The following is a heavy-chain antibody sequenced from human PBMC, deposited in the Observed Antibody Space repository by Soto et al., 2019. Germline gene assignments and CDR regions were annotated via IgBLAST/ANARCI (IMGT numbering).Heavy chain of an antibody. CDR3: ARAPLEVEAIRYNWFDP. J-gene: IGHJ5*02. CDR1: GDSVSSNSAA. D-gene: IGHD1-26*01. V-gene: IGHV6-1*01. Sequence: SETLSLTCAISGDSVSSNSAAWNWIRQSPSRGLEWLGRTYYRSKWYNDYAVSVKSRITINPDTSKNQFSLQLNSVTPEDTAVYYCARAPLEVEAIRYNWFDPWGQGTLVTVSS. CDR2: TYYRSKWYN.